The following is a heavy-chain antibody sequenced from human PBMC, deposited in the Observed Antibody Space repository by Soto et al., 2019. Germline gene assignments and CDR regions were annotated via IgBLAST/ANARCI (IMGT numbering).Heavy chain of an antibody. Sequence: PSETLSLTCTVSGGSISSGGYYWNWIRQHPGKGLEWIGYIYYSGSTYYNPSLKSRVTISVDTSKNQFSLKLSSVTAADTAVYYCARARSISHRGIAARPYYYYYMDVWGKGTTVPVSS. J-gene: IGHJ6*03. CDR3: ARARSISHRGIAARPYYYYYMDV. D-gene: IGHD6-6*01. CDR2: IYYSGST. CDR1: GGSISSGGYY. V-gene: IGHV4-31*03.